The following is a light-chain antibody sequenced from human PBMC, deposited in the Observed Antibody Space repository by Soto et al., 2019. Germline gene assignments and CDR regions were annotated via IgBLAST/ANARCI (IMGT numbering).Light chain of an antibody. V-gene: IGKV1-9*01. CDR3: QQLNIYPRT. CDR2: AAS. J-gene: IGKJ1*01. Sequence: DIQLTQSPSFLSASVGDRVTITCRASQGISSYLAWYQQKPGKAPNLLIYAASTLQSGVPSRFSGSGSGTEFTLAISSLQPEDFATYYCQQLNIYPRTFVQGTKVEVK. CDR1: QGISSY.